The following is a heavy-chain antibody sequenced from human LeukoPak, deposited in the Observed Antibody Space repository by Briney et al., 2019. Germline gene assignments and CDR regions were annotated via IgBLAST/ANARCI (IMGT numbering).Heavy chain of an antibody. J-gene: IGHJ6*03. V-gene: IGHV4-34*01. CDR2: INHSGST. D-gene: IGHD3-10*01. Sequence: SETLSLTCAVYGGSFSGYYWSWIRQPPGRGLEWIGEINHSGSTNYNPSLKSRVTISVDTSKNQFSLKLSSVTAADTAVYYCARREGFGEFYGYYYYMDVWGKGTTVTISS. CDR1: GGSFSGYY. CDR3: ARREGFGEFYGYYYYMDV.